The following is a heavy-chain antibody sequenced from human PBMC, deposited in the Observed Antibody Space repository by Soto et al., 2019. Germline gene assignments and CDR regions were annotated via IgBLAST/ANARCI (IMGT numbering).Heavy chain of an antibody. Sequence: GGSLRLSCAASGFTFSSYAMSWVRQAPGKGLEWVSAISGSGGSTYYADSVKGRFTISRDNSKNTLYLQMNSLRAEDKAVYYSEKAQSTAVAGTNYWGQGTLVTVSS. J-gene: IGHJ4*02. CDR3: EKAQSTAVAGTNY. V-gene: IGHV3-23*01. D-gene: IGHD6-19*01. CDR2: ISGSGGST. CDR1: GFTFSSYA.